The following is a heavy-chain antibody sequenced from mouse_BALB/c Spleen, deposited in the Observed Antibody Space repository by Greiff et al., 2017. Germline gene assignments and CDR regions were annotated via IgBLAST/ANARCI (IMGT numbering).Heavy chain of an antibody. D-gene: IGHD2-4*01. Sequence: EVQRVESGGGLVQPGGSRKLSCAASGFTFSSFGMHWVRQAPEKGLEWVAYISSGSSTIYYADTVKGRFTISRDNPKNTLFLQMTSLRSEDTAMYYCARSYDYDDFDYWGQGTTLTVSS. CDR3: ARSYDYDDFDY. CDR2: ISSGSSTI. V-gene: IGHV5-17*02. J-gene: IGHJ2*01. CDR1: GFTFSSFG.